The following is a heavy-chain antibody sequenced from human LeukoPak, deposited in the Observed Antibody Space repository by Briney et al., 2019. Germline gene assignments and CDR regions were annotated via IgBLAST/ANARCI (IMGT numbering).Heavy chain of an antibody. J-gene: IGHJ4*02. CDR2: ISYDGSNK. CDR3: AKTSPTMIVVVNDFDY. V-gene: IGHV3-30*18. Sequence: PGGSLRLSCAASGFTFSSYGMHWVGQAPGKGLEWVAVISYDGSNKYYADSVKGRFTISRDNSKNTLYLQMNSLRAEDTAVYYCAKTSPTMIVVVNDFDYWGQGTLVTVSS. CDR1: GFTFSSYG. D-gene: IGHD3-22*01.